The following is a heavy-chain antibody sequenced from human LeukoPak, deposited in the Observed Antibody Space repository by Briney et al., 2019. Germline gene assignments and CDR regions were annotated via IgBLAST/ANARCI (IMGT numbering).Heavy chain of an antibody. CDR1: GFSFNTYG. CDR2: IWYDGSNT. D-gene: IGHD3-3*01. Sequence: GRSLRLSCAASGFSFNTYGMLWVRQAPGKGLECVAVIWYDGSNTYYADSVKGRFTISRDNSKNTLYLQMNSLRAEDTAAYYCARGGPEWPLDYWGQGTLVTVSS. J-gene: IGHJ4*02. CDR3: ARGGPEWPLDY. V-gene: IGHV3-33*01.